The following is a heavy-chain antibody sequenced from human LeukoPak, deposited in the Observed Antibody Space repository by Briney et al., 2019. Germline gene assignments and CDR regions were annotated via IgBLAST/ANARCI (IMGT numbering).Heavy chain of an antibody. Sequence: PGGSLRLSCAASGFTFSSYAMSWVRQAPGKGLEWVSAISGSGGSTYYADSVKGRFTISRDNSKSTLYLQMNSLRAEDTAVYYCAKGGGSAWELLALDYWGQGTLVTVSS. V-gene: IGHV3-23*01. CDR2: ISGSGGST. D-gene: IGHD1-26*01. J-gene: IGHJ4*02. CDR3: AKGGGSAWELLALDY. CDR1: GFTFSSYA.